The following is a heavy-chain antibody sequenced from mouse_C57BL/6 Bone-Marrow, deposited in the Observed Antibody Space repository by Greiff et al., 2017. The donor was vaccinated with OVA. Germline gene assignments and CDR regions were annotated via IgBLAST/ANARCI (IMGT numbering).Heavy chain of an antibody. CDR1: GYTFTDYN. Sequence: EVQRVESGPELVKPGASVKIPCKASGYTFTDYNMDWVKQSHGKSLEWIGDINPNNGGTIYNQKFKGKATLTVDKSSSTAYMELRSLTSEDTAVYYCARLNGSSYVQYFDVWGTGTTVTVSS. CDR3: ARLNGSSYVQYFDV. J-gene: IGHJ1*03. V-gene: IGHV1-18*01. D-gene: IGHD1-1*01. CDR2: INPNNGGT.